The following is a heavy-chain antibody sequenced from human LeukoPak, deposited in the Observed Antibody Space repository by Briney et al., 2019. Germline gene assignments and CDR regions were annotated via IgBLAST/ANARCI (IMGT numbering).Heavy chain of an antibody. V-gene: IGHV1-2*02. CDR1: GYTFTGYY. J-gene: IGHJ6*03. Sequence: ASVKVSCKASGYTFTGYYMHWVRQAPGQGLEWMGWINPNSGGTNYAQKFQGRVTMTRDTSISTAYMELSRLRSDDTAVYYCAIVTAAAGGQLYYYYYYKDVWSKVTAVTVTS. CDR2: INPNSGGT. CDR3: AIVTAAAGGQLYYYYYYKDV. D-gene: IGHD6-13*01.